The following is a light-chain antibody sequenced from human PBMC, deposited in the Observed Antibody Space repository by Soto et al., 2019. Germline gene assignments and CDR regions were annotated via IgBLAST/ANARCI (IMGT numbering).Light chain of an antibody. CDR2: DVS. J-gene: IGLJ1*01. V-gene: IGLV2-14*01. CDR1: SSDVGGYNY. Sequence: QSVLTQPASVAGSLGQSITIPCTGSSSDVGGYNYVSWHQQHPGKAPKLIISDVSHRPSGVSSRFSGSKSGNTASLIISGLQAEDEADYYCSSFTRSNPTYVFGTGTKVPVL. CDR3: SSFTRSNPTYV.